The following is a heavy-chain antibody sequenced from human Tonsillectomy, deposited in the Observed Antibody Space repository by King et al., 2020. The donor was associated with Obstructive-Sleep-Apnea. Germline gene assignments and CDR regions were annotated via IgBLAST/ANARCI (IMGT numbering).Heavy chain of an antibody. CDR2: IRYDGSDE. J-gene: IGHJ6*02. V-gene: IGHV3-30*02. CDR3: AKDGVVVAGPYYHYVMDV. Sequence: HVQLVESGGGVVQPGRSLRLSCAASGFTFRTYGMHWVRQAPGKGLEWVAFIRYDGSDEYYADSVKGRFTISRDSSKNTLYLQMNSLRAEDTAVYYCAKDGVVVAGPYYHYVMDVWGQGTSVTVSS. CDR1: GFTFRTYG. D-gene: IGHD6-19*01.